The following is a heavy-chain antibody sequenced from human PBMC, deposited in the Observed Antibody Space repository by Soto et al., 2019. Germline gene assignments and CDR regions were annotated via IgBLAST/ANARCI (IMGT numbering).Heavy chain of an antibody. J-gene: IGHJ4*02. D-gene: IGHD3-3*01. CDR2: IYWDDDK. V-gene: IGHV2-5*02. CDR3: AHRVLRTVFGLVTTTAIYFDF. Sequence: QITLKESGPTVVRPTETLTLTCIFSGFSLTTSGVGVGWIRQSAGKAPEWLALIYWDDDKRYSASLKSRLTITKDTSKNQVVLTVSDLDPTDTATYYCAHRVLRTVFGLVTTTAIYFDFWGQGTPVAVSS. CDR1: GFSLTTSGVG.